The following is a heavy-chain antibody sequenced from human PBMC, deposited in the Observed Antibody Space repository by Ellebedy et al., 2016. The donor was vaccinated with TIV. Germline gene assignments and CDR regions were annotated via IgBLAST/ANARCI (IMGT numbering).Heavy chain of an antibody. V-gene: IGHV1-69*10. CDR2: IIPILAKA. Sequence: AASVQVSCKASGGIFSSYGISWVRQAPGQGLEWMGGIIPILAKANYAQKFQGRVTITPAESTYTAYMELSSLRSKDTAEYYCARVGNYYGGSPSYYFDYWGQGTLVTVSS. D-gene: IGHD4-23*01. CDR1: GGIFSSYG. J-gene: IGHJ4*02. CDR3: ARVGNYYGGSPSYYFDY.